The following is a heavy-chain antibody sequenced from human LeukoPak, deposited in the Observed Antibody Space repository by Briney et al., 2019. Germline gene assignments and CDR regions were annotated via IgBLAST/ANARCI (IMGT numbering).Heavy chain of an antibody. CDR2: IIPIFGIA. CDR3: ARSATYCSGGSCYWFDP. J-gene: IGHJ5*02. CDR1: GGTFSSYA. V-gene: IGHV1-69*04. Sequence: SVKVSCKASGGTFSSYAISWVRQAPGQGPEWMGRIIPIFGIANYAQKFQGRVTITADKSTSTAYMELSSLRSEDTAVYYCARSATYCSGGSCYWFDPWGQGTLVTVSS. D-gene: IGHD2-15*01.